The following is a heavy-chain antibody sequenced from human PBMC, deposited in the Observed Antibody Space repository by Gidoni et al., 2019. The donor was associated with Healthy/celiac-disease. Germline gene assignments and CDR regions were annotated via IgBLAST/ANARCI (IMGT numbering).Heavy chain of an antibody. J-gene: IGHJ1*01. D-gene: IGHD2-15*01. CDR1: GCTVRSYS. Sequence: EVQLEESGGGLVKSWGSQRLWCAASGCTVRSYSRNVVRQAPGKGLALVSSISSSSSYIFYAASVTGRFTISRDNAKSSLYLQMNSLRAEDTAVYYCASVVVAATGYEYFQHWGQGTLVTVSS. CDR2: ISSSSSYI. CDR3: ASVVVAATGYEYFQH. V-gene: IGHV3-21*01.